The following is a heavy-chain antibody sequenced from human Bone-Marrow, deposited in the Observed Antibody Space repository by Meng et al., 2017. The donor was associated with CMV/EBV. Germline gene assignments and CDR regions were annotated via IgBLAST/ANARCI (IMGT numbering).Heavy chain of an antibody. Sequence: LSLTCTVSGGSISSGGYYWSWIRLAPGKGLEWVSYISRSGTTIYYADSVKGRFTISRDNSKNSLYLQMNSLRAEDTAVYYCARDRNHYGMDVWGQGTTVTVSS. D-gene: IGHD1-14*01. CDR1: GGSISSGGYY. CDR3: ARDRNHYGMDV. V-gene: IGHV3-11*01. J-gene: IGHJ6*02. CDR2: ISRSGTTI.